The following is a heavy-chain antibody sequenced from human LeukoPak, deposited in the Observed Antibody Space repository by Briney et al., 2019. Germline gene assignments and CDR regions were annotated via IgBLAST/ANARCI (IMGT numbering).Heavy chain of an antibody. D-gene: IGHD3-16*01. CDR1: GGSISSYY. CDR3: ARDLWL. J-gene: IGHJ2*01. Sequence: SETLSLTCTVSGGSISSYYWSWIRQPPGKGLEWIGYIYYSGTTNYNPSLKSRVTISVDTSKDQLSLKLSSVTAADTAVYYCARDLWLWGRGTLVTVSP. V-gene: IGHV4-59*01. CDR2: IYYSGTT.